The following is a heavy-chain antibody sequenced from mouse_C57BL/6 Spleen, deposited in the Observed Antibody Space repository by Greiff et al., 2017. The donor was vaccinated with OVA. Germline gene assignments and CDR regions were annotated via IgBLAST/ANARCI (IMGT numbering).Heavy chain of an antibody. Sequence: VQLKQSGAELVRPGASVKLSCTASGFNIKDYYMHWVKQRPEQGLEWIGRIDPEDGDTEYAPKFQGKATMTADTSSNTAYLQLSSLTSEDTAVYYCTVTELGRAWFPYWGQGTLVTVSA. J-gene: IGHJ3*01. D-gene: IGHD4-1*01. CDR2: IDPEDGDT. CDR1: GFNIKDYY. CDR3: TVTELGRAWFPY. V-gene: IGHV14-1*01.